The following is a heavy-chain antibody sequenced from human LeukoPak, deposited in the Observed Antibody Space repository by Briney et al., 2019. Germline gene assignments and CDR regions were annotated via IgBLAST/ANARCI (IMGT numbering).Heavy chain of an antibody. Sequence: SETLSLTCAVYGGSFSGYYWSWIRQPPGKGLEWIGEINHSGSTNYNPSLKSRVTISVDTSKNQFSLKLSSVTAADTAVYYCARGGVPAVTSNWFDPWGQGTLVTVSS. CDR2: INHSGST. D-gene: IGHD2-2*01. J-gene: IGHJ5*02. CDR1: GGSFSGYY. V-gene: IGHV4-34*01. CDR3: ARGGVPAVTSNWFDP.